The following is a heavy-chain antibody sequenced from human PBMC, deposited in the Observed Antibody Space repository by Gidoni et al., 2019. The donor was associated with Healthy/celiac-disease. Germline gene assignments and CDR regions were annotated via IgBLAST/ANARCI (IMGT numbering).Heavy chain of an antibody. D-gene: IGHD2-2*01. V-gene: IGHV7-4-1*02. CDR1: GYTFTSYA. Sequence: KPGASVKVSCKASGYTFTSYAMNWVRQAPGQGLEWMGWINTNTGNTTYAQGFTGRFVFSVDTSVSTAYLQISSLKAEDTAVYYCAREGVDIVVVPAAEATLGNYYYYYYMDVWGKGTTVTVSS. J-gene: IGHJ6*03. CDR2: INTNTGNT. CDR3: AREGVDIVVVPAAEATLGNYYYYYYMDV.